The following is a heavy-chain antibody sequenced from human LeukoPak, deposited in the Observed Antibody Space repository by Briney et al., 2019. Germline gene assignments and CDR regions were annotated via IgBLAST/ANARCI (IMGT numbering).Heavy chain of an antibody. CDR1: GFTFSSYS. V-gene: IGHV3-21*01. J-gene: IGHJ4*02. CDR2: ISSSSSYI. CDR3: ATTLGSGWKFDY. Sequence: KPGGSLRLSCAASGFTFSSYSMNWVRQAPGKGLEWVSFISSSSSYIYYADSMKGRFTISRDNAKNSLYLQMNSLRPDDTAVYYCATTLGSGWKFDYWGQGTLVTVSS. D-gene: IGHD6-19*01.